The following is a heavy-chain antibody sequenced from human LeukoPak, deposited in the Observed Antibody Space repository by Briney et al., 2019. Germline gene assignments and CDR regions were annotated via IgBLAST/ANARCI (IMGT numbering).Heavy chain of an antibody. D-gene: IGHD6-13*01. J-gene: IGHJ4*02. CDR2: INSDGSST. CDR1: GFTFSSYW. CDR3: AADSSSWYLPLNY. Sequence: GGSLRLSCAASGFTFSSYWMHWVRQAPGKGLVWVSHINSDGSSTYYADSVKGRFTISRDNAKSTLYLQMNSLRAEDTAVYYCAADSSSWYLPLNYWGQGTLVTVSS. V-gene: IGHV3-74*01.